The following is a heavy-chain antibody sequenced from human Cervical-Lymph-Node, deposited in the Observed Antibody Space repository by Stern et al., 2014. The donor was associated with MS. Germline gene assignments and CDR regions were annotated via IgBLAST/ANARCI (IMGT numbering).Heavy chain of an antibody. CDR2: IDWDDYK. Sequence: QIPLEESGPALVKPTQTLTLTCTFSGFSLSTSGMCVSWIRQPPGQALEWLVRIDWDDYKYYSTSLKTRLTISKDTSKNHVVLTMTNMDPVDTATYYCARIRTTSCGEEDSWGQGTLVTVSS. CDR1: GFSLSTSGMC. V-gene: IGHV2-70*15. J-gene: IGHJ4*02. CDR3: ARIRTTSCGEEDS. D-gene: IGHD3-10*01.